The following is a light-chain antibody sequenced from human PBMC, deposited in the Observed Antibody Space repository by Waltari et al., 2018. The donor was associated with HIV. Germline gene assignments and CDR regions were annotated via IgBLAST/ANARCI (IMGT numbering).Light chain of an antibody. CDR3: ASYAGSNNLI. V-gene: IGLV2-8*01. CDR2: EVT. Sequence: QSALTQPPSASGSPGQSVTISCTGTSDDIGAYNYVSWYQRHPGKAPKLMIYEVTKRPSGVPHRFSGSKSANTASLTVSGLQAEDEGDYYCASYAGSNNLIFGGGTKLTVL. J-gene: IGLJ2*01. CDR1: SDDIGAYNY.